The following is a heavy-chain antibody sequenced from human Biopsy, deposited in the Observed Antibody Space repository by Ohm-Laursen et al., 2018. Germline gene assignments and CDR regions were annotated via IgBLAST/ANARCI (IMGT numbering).Heavy chain of an antibody. Sequence: TLSLTCTVSGVSINTGGYYWTWIRQPPGTGLEWIGYIHYSGNTLYNPSLKSRLTISVDTSRNQFSLKLTSVTAADTALYYCTRAGGGKIYGLWGQGTLATVSS. CDR1: GVSINTGGYY. D-gene: IGHD3-16*01. CDR2: IHYSGNT. J-gene: IGHJ4*02. V-gene: IGHV4-31*03. CDR3: TRAGGGKIYGL.